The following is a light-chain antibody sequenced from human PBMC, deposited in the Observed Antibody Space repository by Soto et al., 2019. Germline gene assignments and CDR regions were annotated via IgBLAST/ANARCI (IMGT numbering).Light chain of an antibody. CDR1: SSDVGGYNL. CDR2: DVT. CDR3: CSYAGSYTLGV. J-gene: IGLJ3*02. V-gene: IGLV2-11*01. Sequence: QSALTQPRSVSGSPGQSVTISCTGTSSDVGGYNLVSWYQQYPGRAPKRLIYDVTKRPSGVPDRFSGSKSGNTASLTISGLQAEDDAGYYCCSYAGSYTLGVFGGGTKVTVL.